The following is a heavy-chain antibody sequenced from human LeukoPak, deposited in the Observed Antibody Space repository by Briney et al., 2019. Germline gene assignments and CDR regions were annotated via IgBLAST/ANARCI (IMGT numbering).Heavy chain of an antibody. D-gene: IGHD5-24*01. CDR3: ARDGYNSNYFDY. V-gene: IGHV4-59*01. CDR2: IYYSGST. Sequence: SETLSLTCTVSGGFITNYYWSWIRQPPGKGLEWIGYIYYSGSTSYNPSLKSRVTISVDTSKNQFSLKLNSVTAADSAVYFCARDGYNSNYFDYWGQGTLVTVSS. J-gene: IGHJ4*02. CDR1: GGFITNYY.